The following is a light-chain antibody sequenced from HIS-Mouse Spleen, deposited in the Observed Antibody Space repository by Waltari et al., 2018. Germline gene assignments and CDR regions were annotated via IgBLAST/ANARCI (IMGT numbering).Light chain of an antibody. J-gene: IGLJ2*01. CDR1: ALPNKY. Sequence: SYELTQPPSVSVSPGQTARITCTGNALPNKYAYWYQQNPGQAPVLVIYEDSKRPSGIPERFSGSSSGTMATLTISGAQVEDEADYYCYSTDSSGNHRVFGGGTKLTVL. CDR3: YSTDSSGNHRV. V-gene: IGLV3-10*01. CDR2: EDS.